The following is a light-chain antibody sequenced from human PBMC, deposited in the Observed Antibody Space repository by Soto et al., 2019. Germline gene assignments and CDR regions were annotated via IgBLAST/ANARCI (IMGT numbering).Light chain of an antibody. V-gene: IGLV2-23*02. CDR1: SSDVGSYNL. CDR2: EVS. Sequence: QSALTQPASVSGSPGQSITISYTGTSSDVGSYNLVSWYQQHPGKAPKLMIYEVSKRPSGVSNRFSGSKSGNTAPLTISRLQAEDEADYYCCSYAGSSTFGVVFGGGTKLTVL. CDR3: CSYAGSSTFGVV. J-gene: IGLJ2*01.